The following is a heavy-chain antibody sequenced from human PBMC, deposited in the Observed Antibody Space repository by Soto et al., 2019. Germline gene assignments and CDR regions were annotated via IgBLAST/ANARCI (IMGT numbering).Heavy chain of an antibody. CDR2: IYYSGST. CDR1: GGSISSGDYY. Sequence: QVQLQESGPGLVKPSQTLSLTCTVSGGSISSGDYYWSWIRQPPGKGLEWIGYIYYSGSTYYNPSRKSRVTISVDTSKNQFSLKLSSVTAADTDVYYCASVGGFGATTIDYWGQGTLVNVSS. CDR3: ASVGGFGATTIDY. V-gene: IGHV4-30-4*01. D-gene: IGHD3-10*01. J-gene: IGHJ4*02.